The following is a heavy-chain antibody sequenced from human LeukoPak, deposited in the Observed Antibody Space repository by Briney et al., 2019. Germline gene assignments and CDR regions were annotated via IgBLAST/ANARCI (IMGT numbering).Heavy chain of an antibody. D-gene: IGHD5-18*01. CDR2: IYYSGST. J-gene: IGHJ4*02. CDR3: ARSTGYSYGRMYYFDY. Sequence: SETLSLTCTVSGGSISSSSYYWSWIRQPPGKGLEWIGYIYYSGSTNYNPSLKSRVTISVDTSKNQFSLKLSSVTAADTAVYYCARSTGYSYGRMYYFDYWGQGTLVTVSS. CDR1: GGSISSSSYY. V-gene: IGHV4-61*05.